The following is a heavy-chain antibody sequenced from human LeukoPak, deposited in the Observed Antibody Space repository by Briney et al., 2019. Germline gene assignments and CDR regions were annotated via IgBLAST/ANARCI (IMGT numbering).Heavy chain of an antibody. CDR2: IKQDGSEK. J-gene: IGHJ4*02. D-gene: IGHD2-2*02. Sequence: GGSLRLSCAASGFTFSSYWMSWVRQAPGKGLEWVANIKQDGSEKYYVDSVKGRFTISRDNAKNSLYLQMNSLRAEDTAVYYCASGGYCSSTSCYTADYWGQGTLVTVSS. V-gene: IGHV3-7*01. CDR1: GFTFSSYW. CDR3: ASGGYCSSTSCYTADY.